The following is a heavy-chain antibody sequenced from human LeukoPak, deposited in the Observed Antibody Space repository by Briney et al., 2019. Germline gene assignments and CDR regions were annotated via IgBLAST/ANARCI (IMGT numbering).Heavy chain of an antibody. J-gene: IGHJ4*02. V-gene: IGHV3-48*04. CDR3: ARDLPLAYYYDSSGYPFDY. D-gene: IGHD3-22*01. Sequence: GGSLRLSCAASGFTFSSYSMNWVRQAPGKGLEWVSYISSSSSTIYYADSVKGRFTISRDNAKNSLYLQMNSLRAEDTAVYYCARDLPLAYYYDSSGYPFDYWGQGTLVTVSS. CDR2: ISSSSSTI. CDR1: GFTFSSYS.